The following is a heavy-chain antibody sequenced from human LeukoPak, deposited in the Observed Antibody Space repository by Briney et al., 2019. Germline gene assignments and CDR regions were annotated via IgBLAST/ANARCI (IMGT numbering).Heavy chain of an antibody. CDR1: GFNLSRHC. V-gene: IGHV1-18*01. CDR3: ARDHGYSYGNYYYYMDV. CDR2: ISAYNGNT. Sequence: GGPVEGVCQASGFNLSRHCISWGGQGPWPRAEWVGWISAYNGNTNYAQKLQGRVTMTTDTSTSTAYMELRSLRSDDTAVYYCARDHGYSYGNYYYYMDVWGKGTTVTVSS. D-gene: IGHD5-18*01. J-gene: IGHJ6*03.